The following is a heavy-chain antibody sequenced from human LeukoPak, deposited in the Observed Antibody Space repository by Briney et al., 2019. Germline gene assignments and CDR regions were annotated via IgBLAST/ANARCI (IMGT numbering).Heavy chain of an antibody. J-gene: IGHJ4*02. V-gene: IGHV3-53*01. CDR1: GFTVSSNY. CDR3: AKGIYNYAPFCFDS. D-gene: IGHD5-18*01. Sequence: GGSLRLSCAASGFTVSSNYMSWVRQAPGKGLEWVSVIYSGGGTYYADSVKGRFTISRDNSKNTLSLQMNSLRAEDTAVYYCAKGIYNYAPFCFDSWGQGTLVAVSS. CDR2: IYSGGGT.